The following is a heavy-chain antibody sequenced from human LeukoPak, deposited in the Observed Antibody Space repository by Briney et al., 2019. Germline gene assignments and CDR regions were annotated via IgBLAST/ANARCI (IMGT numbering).Heavy chain of an antibody. CDR3: ARDPMEGNYSDSSGYPIRGKDY. J-gene: IGHJ4*02. D-gene: IGHD3-22*01. CDR2: INPSGGST. V-gene: IGHV1-46*01. Sequence: ASVKVSCKASGYTFTSYYMHWVRQSPGQGLEWMGIINPSGGSTSYAQKFQGRVTMTRDTSTSTVYMELSSLRSEDTAVYYCARDPMEGNYSDSSGYPIRGKDYWGQGTLVTVSS. CDR1: GYTFTSYY.